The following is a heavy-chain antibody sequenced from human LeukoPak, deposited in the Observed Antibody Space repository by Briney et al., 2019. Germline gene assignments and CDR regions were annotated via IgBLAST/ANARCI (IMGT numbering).Heavy chain of an antibody. J-gene: IGHJ6*03. CDR2: IIPIFGTA. D-gene: IGHD5-18*01. V-gene: IGHV1-69*05. CDR3: AVGGYSSYYYYYYMDV. Sequence: GASVKVSCKASGGTFSSYAISWVRQAPGQGLEWMGGIIPIFGTANYAQKFQGRVTITTDESTSTAYMELSSLRSEDTAVYYCAVGGYSSYYYYYYMDVWAKGPRSPSP. CDR1: GGTFSSYA.